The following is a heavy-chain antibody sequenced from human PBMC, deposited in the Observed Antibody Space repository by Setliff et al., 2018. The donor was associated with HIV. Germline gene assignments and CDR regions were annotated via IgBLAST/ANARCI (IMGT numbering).Heavy chain of an antibody. CDR1: GGSFNGYY. J-gene: IGHJ3*01. Sequence: SETLSLTCAVYGGSFNGYYWTWIRQSPGKGLEWIGEVNHSGGSKSNPSLKSRVTLSLDTSKNQFSLNLTSVTAADAGHYYCARGGAIAEGDSFDFWSLGKVVTVSS. V-gene: IGHV4-34*01. CDR2: VNHSGGS. CDR3: ARGGAIAEGDSFDF. D-gene: IGHD3-16*01.